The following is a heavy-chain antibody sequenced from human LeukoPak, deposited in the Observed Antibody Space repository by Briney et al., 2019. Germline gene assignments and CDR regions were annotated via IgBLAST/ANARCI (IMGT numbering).Heavy chain of an antibody. V-gene: IGHV1-69*05. CDR3: ATDQGPPNSFDP. CDR1: GGTFSSYA. J-gene: IGHJ5*02. Sequence: SVKVSCKASGGTFSSYAISWVRQAPGQGLEWMGRTIPIFGTANYAQKFQGRVTITTDESTRTAFMDLSSLRSEATTLSSCATDQGPPNSFDPSSQGTLLTVSS. CDR2: TIPIFGTA.